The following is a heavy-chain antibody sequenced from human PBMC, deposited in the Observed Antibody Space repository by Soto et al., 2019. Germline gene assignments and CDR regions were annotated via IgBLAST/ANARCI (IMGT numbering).Heavy chain of an antibody. D-gene: IGHD3-16*02. V-gene: IGHV3-15*01. J-gene: IGHJ4*02. CDR2: IKSKTDGGTT. CDR1: GFPFSNAW. Sequence: GGSLRLTCAACGFPFSNAWISWVRQAPWKGLEWVGRIKSKTDGGTTDYAAPVKGRFTISRDDSKKTLYLQMNSRKTDDTAVYYCTTKARHWLSHFDYWGQGTLVAVSS. CDR3: TTKARHWLSHFDY.